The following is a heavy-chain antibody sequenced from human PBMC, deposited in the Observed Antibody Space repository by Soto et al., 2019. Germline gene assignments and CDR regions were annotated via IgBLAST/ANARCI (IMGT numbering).Heavy chain of an antibody. CDR1: GFTFSSYS. V-gene: IGHV3-21*01. D-gene: IGHD6-6*01. CDR2: ISSSSSYM. CDR3: ARGLSSFSSLYYYYGMDV. Sequence: PGGSLRLSCAASGFTFSSYSMNWVRQAPGKGLEWVSSISSSSSYMYYADSVKGRFTISRDNAKNSLYLQMNSLRAEDTAVYYCARGLSSFSSLYYYYGMDVWGQGTTVTVSS. J-gene: IGHJ6*02.